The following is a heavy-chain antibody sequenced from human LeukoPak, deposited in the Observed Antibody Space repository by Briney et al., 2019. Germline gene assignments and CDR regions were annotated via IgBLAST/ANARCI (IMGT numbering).Heavy chain of an antibody. CDR2: IVVGSGNT. V-gene: IGHV1-58*01. D-gene: IGHD3-10*01. CDR3: ARSSYFSLVRGGVLCGFDY. J-gene: IGHJ4*02. Sequence: AASVKVSCKASGFTFTSSAVQWVRQARGQRLEWIGWIVVGSGNTNYAQKFQERVTITRDMSTSTAYMELSRLRSEDTAVYYCARSSYFSLVRGGVLCGFDYWGQGTLVTVSS. CDR1: GFTFTSSA.